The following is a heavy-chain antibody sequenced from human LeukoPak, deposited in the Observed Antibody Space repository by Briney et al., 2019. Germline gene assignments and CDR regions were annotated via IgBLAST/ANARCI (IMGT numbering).Heavy chain of an antibody. Sequence: SETLSLTCTVSGGSISSSSNYWGWIRQPPGKGLEWIGSIYYSGNTYYNPSLKSRVTISVDASKSQFSLNLSSVTAADTAVYYCARLSYGSGSHYNFYFDYWGQGTLVTVSA. D-gene: IGHD3-10*01. CDR2: IYYSGNT. CDR3: ARLSYGSGSHYNFYFDY. V-gene: IGHV4-39*01. J-gene: IGHJ4*02. CDR1: GGSISSSSNY.